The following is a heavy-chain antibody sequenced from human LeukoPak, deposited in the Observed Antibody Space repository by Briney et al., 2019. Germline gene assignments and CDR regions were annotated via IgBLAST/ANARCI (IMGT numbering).Heavy chain of an antibody. J-gene: IGHJ4*02. CDR3: ATRSSSLYPFDY. CDR2: IYYSGST. CDR1: GGSISSYS. V-gene: IGHV4-59*08. Sequence: KPSETLSLTCTVSGGSISSYSWSWIRQPPGKGLEWIGYIYYSGSTNYNPSLKSRVTISVDTSKSQFSLKLSSVTAADTAVYYCATRSSSLYPFDYWGQGTLVTVSS. D-gene: IGHD6-13*01.